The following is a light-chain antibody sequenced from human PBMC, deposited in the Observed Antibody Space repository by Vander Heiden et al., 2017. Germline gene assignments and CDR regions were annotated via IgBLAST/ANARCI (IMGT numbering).Light chain of an antibody. CDR1: QGIARW. Sequence: DIQMTQSPSSVSASVGDRVTITCRASQGIARWLVWYQQKPGKAPKLLIYSASSLQSGVPSRFSGSGSGTDFTLTINSLQPEDFATYYCQQADSRPFTFGHGTKVDI. CDR3: QQADSRPFT. V-gene: IGKV1-12*01. CDR2: SAS. J-gene: IGKJ3*01.